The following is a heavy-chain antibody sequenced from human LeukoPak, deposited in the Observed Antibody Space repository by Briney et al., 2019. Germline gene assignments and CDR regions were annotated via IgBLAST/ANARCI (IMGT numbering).Heavy chain of an antibody. V-gene: IGHV1-2*02. D-gene: IGHD6-13*01. CDR1: GYTFTGYY. Sequence: ASVKVSCKASGYTFTGYYMHWVRQAPGQGLEWMGWINPNSGGTNYAQKFQGRVTMTRDRSISTAYMELSRLRSDDTAVYYCARIVIAAAGTDLDYWGQGTLVTVSS. CDR2: INPNSGGT. CDR3: ARIVIAAAGTDLDY. J-gene: IGHJ4*02.